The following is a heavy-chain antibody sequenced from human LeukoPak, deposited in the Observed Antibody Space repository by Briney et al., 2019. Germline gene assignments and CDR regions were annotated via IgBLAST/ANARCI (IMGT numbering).Heavy chain of an antibody. CDR3: AREIPAAGTVAFDY. Sequence: ASVKVSCKASGYTFTSYGISWVRQAPGQGLEWTGWISAYNSNTNYAQKLQDRVTMTTDTSTSTAYMELRSLRSDDTAVYYCAREIPAAGTVAFDYWGQGTLVTVSS. CDR2: ISAYNSNT. D-gene: IGHD6-13*01. J-gene: IGHJ4*02. CDR1: GYTFTSYG. V-gene: IGHV1-18*01.